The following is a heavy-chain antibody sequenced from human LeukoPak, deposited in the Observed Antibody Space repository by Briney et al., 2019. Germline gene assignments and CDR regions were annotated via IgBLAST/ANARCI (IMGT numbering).Heavy chain of an antibody. CDR1: GFTFSSYE. CDR2: ISSSDSTI. V-gene: IGHV3-48*03. Sequence: GGSLRLSCAASGFTFSSYEMHWVRQAPGKGLEWVSYISSSDSTIYYADSVKGRFTISRDNAKNSLYLQMNSLRAEDTALYYCAREGGSGWYSGWFDPWGQGTLVTVSS. CDR3: AREGGSGWYSGWFDP. J-gene: IGHJ5*02. D-gene: IGHD6-19*01.